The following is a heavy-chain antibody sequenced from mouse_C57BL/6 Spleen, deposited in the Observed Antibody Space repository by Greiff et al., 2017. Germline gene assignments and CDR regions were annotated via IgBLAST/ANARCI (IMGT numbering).Heavy chain of an antibody. D-gene: IGHD1-1*01. V-gene: IGHV5-9-1*02. CDR1: GFTFSSYA. J-gene: IGHJ1*03. CDR3: TRGEGYYYGPWYFDV. Sequence: EVNVVESGEGLVKPGGSLKLSCAASGFTFSSYAMSWVRQTPEKRLEWVAYISSGGDYIYYADTVKGRFTISRDNARNTLYLQMSSLKSEDTAMYYCTRGEGYYYGPWYFDVWGTGTTGTVSS. CDR2: ISSGGDYI.